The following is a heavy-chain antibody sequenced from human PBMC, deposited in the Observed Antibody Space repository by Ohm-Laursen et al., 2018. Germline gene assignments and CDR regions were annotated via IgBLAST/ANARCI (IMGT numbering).Heavy chain of an antibody. CDR3: ARDITRWELPPGY. CDR2: ISAYNGNT. Sequence: GATVKISCKASGYTFTSYGISWVRQAPGQGLEWMGWISAYNGNTNYAQKLQGRVTMTTDTSTSTAYMELRSLRPDDTAVYYCARDITRWELPPGYWGQGTLVTVSS. J-gene: IGHJ4*02. D-gene: IGHD1-26*01. CDR1: GYTFTSYG. V-gene: IGHV1-18*01.